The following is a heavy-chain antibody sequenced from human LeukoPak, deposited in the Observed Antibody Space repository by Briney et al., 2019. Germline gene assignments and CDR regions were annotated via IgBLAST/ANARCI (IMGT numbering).Heavy chain of an antibody. J-gene: IGHJ6*02. CDR1: GYTFTNYG. CDR2: ISTYNEKT. Sequence: ASVKVSCKASGYTFTNYGISWVRQAPGQGLEWMGWISTYNEKTSYTQKVQGRVTMTTDTSTSTAYMELGSLRSEDTAVYYCASVYKYGMDVWGQGTTVIVSS. V-gene: IGHV1-18*01. CDR3: ASVYKYGMDV.